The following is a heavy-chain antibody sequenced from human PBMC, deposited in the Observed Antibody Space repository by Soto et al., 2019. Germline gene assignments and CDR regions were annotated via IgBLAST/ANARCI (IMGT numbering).Heavy chain of an antibody. D-gene: IGHD3-16*01. CDR2: ITGNSARI. CDR1: DSTIRRYA. J-gene: IGHJ3*01. CDR3: AKNGDFDYDAFDV. Sequence: GGSLRLSCAASDSTIRRYAMSWVRQAPGKGLEWVSGITGNSARIYYADSVKGRFSISRDNSKNTLYLQMDTLRAEDTAVYYCAKNGDFDYDAFDVWGQGTVVTVSS. V-gene: IGHV3-23*01.